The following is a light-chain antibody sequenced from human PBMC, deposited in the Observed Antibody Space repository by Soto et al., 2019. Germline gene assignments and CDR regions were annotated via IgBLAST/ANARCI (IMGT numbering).Light chain of an antibody. CDR1: SSNIGAGYD. V-gene: IGLV1-40*01. J-gene: IGLJ2*01. CDR2: GNS. CDR3: QSYDSSLSGV. Sequence: QSVLTQPPSVSGAPGQRVTISCTGSSSNIGAGYDVHWYQQLPGTAPKLLIYGNSNRPSGVPDRFSGSKSGTSASLAITGRQAEDEADSYCQSYDSSLSGVFGGGTKLTVL.